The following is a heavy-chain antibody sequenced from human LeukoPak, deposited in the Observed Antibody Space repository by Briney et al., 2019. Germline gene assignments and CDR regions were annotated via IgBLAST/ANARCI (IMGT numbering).Heavy chain of an antibody. J-gene: IGHJ4*02. CDR2: IYYSGST. CDR1: GGSISSYY. V-gene: IGHV4-59*01. CDR3: ARGENGEPFDY. Sequence: TSETLSLTCTVSGGSISSYYWSWIRQPPGKGLEWIGYIYYSGSTNYNPSLKSRVTISVDTSKNQFSLKLSSETAADTAVYYCARGENGEPFDYWGQGTLVTVSS. D-gene: IGHD4-17*01.